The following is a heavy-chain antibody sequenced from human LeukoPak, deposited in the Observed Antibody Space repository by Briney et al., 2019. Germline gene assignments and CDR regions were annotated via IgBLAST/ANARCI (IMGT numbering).Heavy chain of an antibody. Sequence: ASVKVSCKASGYTFTSYGISWVRQAPGQGLEWMGIINPRDGYTSYAQKFQGRVTMTRDTSTSTVHMAVSSLRSEDTAVYYCARPSPYGPFDYWGQGTLVTVSS. CDR3: ARPSPYGPFDY. V-gene: IGHV1-46*01. CDR1: GYTFTSYG. CDR2: INPRDGYT. J-gene: IGHJ4*02. D-gene: IGHD3-10*01.